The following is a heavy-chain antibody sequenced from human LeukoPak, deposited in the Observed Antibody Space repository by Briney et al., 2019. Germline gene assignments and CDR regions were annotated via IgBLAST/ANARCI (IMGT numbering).Heavy chain of an antibody. CDR2: IYTSGST. D-gene: IGHD2-2*01. CDR1: GGTISSYY. V-gene: IGHV4-4*07. Sequence: SETLSLTCTVSGGTISSYYWSWIRQPAGKGLEWIGRIYTSGSTNYNPSLKSRVTMSVDTSKNQFSLKLSSVTAADTAVYYCAREILVLVPAAPRRYYYYYMDVWGKGTTVTVSS. CDR3: AREILVLVPAAPRRYYYYYMDV. J-gene: IGHJ6*03.